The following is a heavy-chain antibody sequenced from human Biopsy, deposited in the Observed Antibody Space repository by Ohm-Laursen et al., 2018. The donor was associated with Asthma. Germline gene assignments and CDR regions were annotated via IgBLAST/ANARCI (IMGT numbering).Heavy chain of an antibody. J-gene: IGHJ4*02. CDR1: RSTYE. D-gene: IGHD6-19*01. CDR3: AREGVAGTHIED. V-gene: IGHV3-30-3*01. Sequence: SLRLSCTASRSTYEMHWVRQAPGKGLEWVAVISYDGSSIYYADSVKGRFPISRDNSKNTLSLQMNSLTAEDTAVYYCAREGVAGTHIEDWGQGTLVTVSS. CDR2: ISYDGSSI.